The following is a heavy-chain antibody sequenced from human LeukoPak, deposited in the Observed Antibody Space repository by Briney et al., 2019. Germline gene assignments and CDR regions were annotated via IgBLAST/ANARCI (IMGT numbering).Heavy chain of an antibody. V-gene: IGHV3-7*01. CDR2: IKQDGSEK. Sequence: GGSLRLSCAASGFTFSSYWMSWVRQAPGKGLEWVANIKQDGSEKYYVDSVKGRFTISRDNAKSSLYLQMNSLRAEDTAVYYCARDPAIAARPRWFDPWGQGTLVTVSS. D-gene: IGHD6-6*01. J-gene: IGHJ5*02. CDR1: GFTFSSYW. CDR3: ARDPAIAARPRWFDP.